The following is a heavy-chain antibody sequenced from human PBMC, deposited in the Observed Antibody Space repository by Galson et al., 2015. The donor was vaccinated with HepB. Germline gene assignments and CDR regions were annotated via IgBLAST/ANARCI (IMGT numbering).Heavy chain of an antibody. V-gene: IGHV7-4-1*02. J-gene: IGHJ5*02. D-gene: IGHD2-15*01. CDR3: ARGTLGDIVVVVAATQYNWFGP. Sequence: SVKVSCKASGYTFTSYAMNWVRQAPGQGLEWMGWINTNTGNPTYAQGFTGRFVFSLDTSVSTAYLQISSLKAEDTAVYYCARGTLGDIVVVVAATQYNWFGPWGQGTLVTVSS. CDR1: GYTFTSYA. CDR2: INTNTGNP.